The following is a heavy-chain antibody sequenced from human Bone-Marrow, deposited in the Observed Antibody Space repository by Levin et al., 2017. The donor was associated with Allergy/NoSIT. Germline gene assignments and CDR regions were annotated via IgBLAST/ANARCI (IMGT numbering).Heavy chain of an antibody. Sequence: ASVKVSCKASGYTFTGYHMHWVRQAPGQGLEWMGWINPNSGGTNYAQKFQGRVTMTRDTSISTAYMELNRLRSDDTAVYYCARGPGDTSGLYDYWGQGTLVTVSS. D-gene: IGHD3-22*01. V-gene: IGHV1-2*02. CDR1: GYTFTGYH. CDR2: INPNSGGT. CDR3: ARGPGDTSGLYDY. J-gene: IGHJ4*02.